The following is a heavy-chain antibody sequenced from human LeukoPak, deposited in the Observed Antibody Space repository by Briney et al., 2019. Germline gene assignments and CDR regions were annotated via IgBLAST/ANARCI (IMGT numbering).Heavy chain of an antibody. J-gene: IGHJ3*02. D-gene: IGHD2-21*02. CDR2: ISYDGSNK. V-gene: IGHV3-30-3*01. CDR1: GLYA. Sequence: GGSLRLSCAASGLYAMHWVRQAPGKGLEWVALISYDGSNKYYADSVRGRFTISRDNSKNTLYLQMNSLRAEDTAVYYCARDRWRLYAFDIWGQGTMVTVSS. CDR3: ARDRWRLYAFDI.